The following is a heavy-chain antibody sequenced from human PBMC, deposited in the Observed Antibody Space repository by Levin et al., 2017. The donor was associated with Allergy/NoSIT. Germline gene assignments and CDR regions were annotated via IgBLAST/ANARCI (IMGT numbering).Heavy chain of an antibody. D-gene: IGHD4-11*01. J-gene: IGHJ6*02. CDR3: ARGYDYSGQPPSYYDYGMDV. CDR2: ISSSGSTI. Sequence: GGSLRLSCAASGFTFSDYYMSWIRQAPGKGLEWVSYISSSGSTIYYADSVKGRFTISRDNAKNSLYLQMNSLRAEDTAVYYCARGYDYSGQPPSYYDYGMDVWGQGTTVTVSS. CDR1: GFTFSDYY. V-gene: IGHV3-11*01.